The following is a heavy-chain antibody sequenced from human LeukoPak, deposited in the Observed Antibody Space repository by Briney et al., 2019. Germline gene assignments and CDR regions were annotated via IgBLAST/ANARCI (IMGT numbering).Heavy chain of an antibody. J-gene: IGHJ4*02. CDR1: GFTFSSYA. CDR2: ISYDGSNK. Sequence: GRSLRLSCAASGFTFSSYAMHWVRQAPGKGLEWVAVISYDGSNKYYADSAKGRFTISRDNSKNTLYLQMNSLRAEDTAVYYCAREYGSGSYGTFDYWGQGTLVTVSS. CDR3: AREYGSGSYGTFDY. D-gene: IGHD3-10*01. V-gene: IGHV3-30-3*01.